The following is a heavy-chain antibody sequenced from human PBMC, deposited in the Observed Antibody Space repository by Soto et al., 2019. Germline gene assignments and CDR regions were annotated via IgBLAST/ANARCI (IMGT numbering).Heavy chain of an antibody. J-gene: IGHJ5*02. D-gene: IGHD2-15*01. V-gene: IGHV1-69*01. CDR1: GGTFSSYA. CDR2: IIPIFGTA. CDR3: ARRYCSRGSCYPDGWFDP. Sequence: QVQLVQSGAEVKKPGSSVKVSCKASGGTFSSYAISWVRQAPGQGLEWMGGIIPIFGTANYAQKFQGRVTITADESTSTAYMELSSLRSEDTAVYYCARRYCSRGSCYPDGWFDPWGQGTLVTVSS.